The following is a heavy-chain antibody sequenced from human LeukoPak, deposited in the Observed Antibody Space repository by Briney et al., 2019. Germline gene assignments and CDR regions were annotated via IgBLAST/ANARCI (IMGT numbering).Heavy chain of an antibody. D-gene: IGHD3-22*01. Sequence: PSETLSLTCAVYGGSFSGYYWSWIRQPPGKGLEWIGEINHSGSTNYNPSLKSRVTISVDTSKNQFFLKLSSVTAADTAVYYCARMGKDSSGWYYFDYWGQGTLVTVSS. CDR3: ARMGKDSSGWYYFDY. V-gene: IGHV4-34*01. CDR2: INHSGST. CDR1: GGSFSGYY. J-gene: IGHJ4*02.